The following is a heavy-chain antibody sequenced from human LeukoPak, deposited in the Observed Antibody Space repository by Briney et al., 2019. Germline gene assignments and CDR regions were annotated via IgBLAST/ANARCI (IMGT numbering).Heavy chain of an antibody. CDR1: GFTFSSYS. CDR2: ISSSSSTI. Sequence: GGSLRLSCAASGFTFSSYSMNWFRQAPGKGLEWVSYISSSSSTIYYAASVKGRFTISRDNAKNSLYLQMNSLRAEDTAVYYCARDLSITMVRGVIREGYFDYWGQGTLVTVSS. CDR3: ARDLSITMVRGVIREGYFDY. J-gene: IGHJ4*02. V-gene: IGHV3-48*04. D-gene: IGHD3-10*01.